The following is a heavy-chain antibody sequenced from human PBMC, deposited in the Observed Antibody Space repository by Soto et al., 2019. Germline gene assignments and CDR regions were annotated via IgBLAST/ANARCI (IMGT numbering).Heavy chain of an antibody. CDR2: ISSSSSYI. CDR3: ALGERRNPFDY. J-gene: IGHJ4*02. CDR1: GFTFSSYS. Sequence: GGSLRLSCAASGFTFSSYSMNWVRQAPGKGLEWVSSISSSSSYIYHADSVKGRFTISRDNAKNSLYLQMNSLRAEDTAVYYCALGERRNPFDYWGQGTLVTVSS. V-gene: IGHV3-21*01. D-gene: IGHD1-1*01.